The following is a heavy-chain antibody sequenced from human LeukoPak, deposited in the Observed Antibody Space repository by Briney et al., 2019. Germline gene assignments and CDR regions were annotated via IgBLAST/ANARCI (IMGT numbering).Heavy chain of an antibody. V-gene: IGHV3-30*03. J-gene: IGHJ4*02. D-gene: IGHD3-22*01. CDR1: GFTFSSSW. CDR3: AREGNSGYYPY. CDR2: ISYDGSEK. Sequence: GGSLRLSCATSGFTFSSSWMSWVRQAPGKGLEWVAVISYDGSEKHYADPVKGRFTISRDNSKNTLYLQMSSLRAEDTAMYYCAREGNSGYYPYWGQGILVTVSS.